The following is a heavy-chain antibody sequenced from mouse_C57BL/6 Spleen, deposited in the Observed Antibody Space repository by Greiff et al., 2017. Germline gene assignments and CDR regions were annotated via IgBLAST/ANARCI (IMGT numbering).Heavy chain of an antibody. CDR3: ARDGNYYYAMDY. Sequence: EVQVVESGGGLVKPGGSLKLFCAASGFTFSSYAMSWVRQTPEKRLEWVATISDGGSYTYYPDNVKGRFTISRDNAKNNLYLQMSHLKSEDTAMYYCARDGNYYYAMDYWGQGTSVTVSS. CDR2: ISDGGSYT. V-gene: IGHV5-4*01. J-gene: IGHJ4*01. D-gene: IGHD2-1*01. CDR1: GFTFSSYA.